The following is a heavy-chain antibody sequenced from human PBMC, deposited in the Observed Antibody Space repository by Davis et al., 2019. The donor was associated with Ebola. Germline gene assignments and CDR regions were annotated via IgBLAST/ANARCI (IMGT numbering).Heavy chain of an antibody. V-gene: IGHV1-2*02. CDR3: ARVPSWDWYYFDY. CDR1: GYTFTGYY. Sequence: ASVKVSCQASGYTFTGYYMHWVRQAPGQGLEWMGWINPNSGGTNYAQKFQGRVTMTRDTSISTAYMELSRLRSDDTAVYYCARVPSWDWYYFDYWGQGTLVTVSS. D-gene: IGHD3/OR15-3a*01. CDR2: INPNSGGT. J-gene: IGHJ4*02.